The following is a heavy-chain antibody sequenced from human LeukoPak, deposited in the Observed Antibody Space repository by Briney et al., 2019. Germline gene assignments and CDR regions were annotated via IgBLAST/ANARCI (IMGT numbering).Heavy chain of an antibody. Sequence: GASVKVSCKASGYTFTDYYIHWLRQAPGEGPEWMGMINPIAGLTHFAPKFQGRVTMTRDTSTSTVYMDLTSLGSEDTAVYYCARQQGIQYLNFDYWGQGALVAVSS. CDR2: INPIAGLT. J-gene: IGHJ4*02. CDR3: ARQQGIQYLNFDY. D-gene: IGHD2-2*02. CDR1: GYTFTDYY. V-gene: IGHV1-46*01.